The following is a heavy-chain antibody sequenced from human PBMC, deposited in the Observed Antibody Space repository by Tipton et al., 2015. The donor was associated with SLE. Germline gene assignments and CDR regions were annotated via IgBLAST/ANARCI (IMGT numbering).Heavy chain of an antibody. CDR3: ARLYGSGSYSPFDF. Sequence: GLVKPSETLSLTCSVSGGSITGYYWSWIRQSPGKGLEWIGYIFHSGKTRYNASLKSRVSISIDTSQRQFSLRLNSVTAADTAFYYCARLYGSGSYSPFDFWGRGTLVTVSS. V-gene: IGHV4-59*08. J-gene: IGHJ4*02. CDR1: GGSITGYY. D-gene: IGHD3-10*01. CDR2: IFHSGKT.